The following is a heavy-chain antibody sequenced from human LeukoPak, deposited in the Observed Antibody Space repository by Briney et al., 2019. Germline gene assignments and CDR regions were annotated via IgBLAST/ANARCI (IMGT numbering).Heavy chain of an antibody. CDR2: ISGSGDNT. V-gene: IGHV3-23*01. J-gene: IGHJ6*03. D-gene: IGHD1-26*01. CDR1: GFSFNTHA. Sequence: GGSLRLSCAASGFSFNTHAMGWVRQAPKKGLEWVSVISGSGDNTYHADSVKGRFIISRDNSNNTLSVQMNSLRAEDTAVYYCVKGAKYSGSSVDYFYMDVWAKGTTVTVSS. CDR3: VKGAKYSGSSVDYFYMDV.